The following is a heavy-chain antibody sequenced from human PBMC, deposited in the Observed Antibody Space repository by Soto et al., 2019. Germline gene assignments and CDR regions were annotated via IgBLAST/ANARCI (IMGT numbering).Heavy chain of an antibody. V-gene: IGHV3-11*01. CDR3: ATEWRIGGEQQSLPARYGMDV. Sequence: GGSLRLSCAASGFTFSDYYMSWIRQAPGKGLEWVSYISSSGSTIYYADSVKGRFTISRDNAKNSLYLQMNSLRAEDTAVYYCATEWRIGGEQQSLPARYGMDVWGQGTTVTVSS. J-gene: IGHJ6*02. CDR1: GFTFSDYY. CDR2: ISSSGSTI. D-gene: IGHD6-13*01.